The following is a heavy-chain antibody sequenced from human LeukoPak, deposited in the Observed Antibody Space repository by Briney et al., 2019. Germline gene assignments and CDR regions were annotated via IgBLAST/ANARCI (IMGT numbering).Heavy chain of an antibody. CDR2: IDWDDDK. D-gene: IGHD6-13*01. CDR1: GFSLSTSGMR. V-gene: IGHV2-70*04. CDR3: ARIGEQQLAYDY. J-gene: IGHJ4*02. Sequence: SGPALVKPTQTLTLTCTFSGFSLSTSGMRVSWIRQPPGKALEWLARIDWDDDKFYSTSLKTRLTISKDTSKNQVVLTMTNMAPVDTATYYCARIGEQQLAYDYWGQGTLVTVSS.